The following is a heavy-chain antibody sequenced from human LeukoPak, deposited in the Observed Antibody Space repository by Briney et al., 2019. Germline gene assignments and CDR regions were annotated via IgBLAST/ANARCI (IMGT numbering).Heavy chain of an antibody. CDR2: IYSGGST. CDR1: GFTVSSNY. Sequence: GGSLRLSCAASGFTVSSNYMSWVRQAPGKGLEWVSVIYSGGSTYYADSVKGRFTISRDNSKNTLYLQMNSLRAEDTAVYYCARYYDSTGSFDYWGQGTLVTVSS. D-gene: IGHD3-22*01. CDR3: ARYYDSTGSFDY. V-gene: IGHV3-53*01. J-gene: IGHJ4*02.